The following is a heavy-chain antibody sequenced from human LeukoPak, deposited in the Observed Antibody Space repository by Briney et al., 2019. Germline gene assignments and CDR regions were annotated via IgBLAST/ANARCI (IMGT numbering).Heavy chain of an antibody. Sequence: PGGSLRLSCAASGFTFSSYGMHWVRQAPGKGLEWVAVISYDGGNKYYADSVKGRFTISRDNSKNTLYLQMNSLRAEDTAVYYCAKGAELLWFGETSPFDPWGQGTLVTVSS. D-gene: IGHD3-10*01. CDR3: AKGAELLWFGETSPFDP. J-gene: IGHJ5*02. V-gene: IGHV3-30*18. CDR1: GFTFSSYG. CDR2: ISYDGGNK.